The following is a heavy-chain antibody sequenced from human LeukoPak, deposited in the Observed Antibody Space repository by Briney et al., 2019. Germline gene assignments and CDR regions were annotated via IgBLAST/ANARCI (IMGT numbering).Heavy chain of an antibody. D-gene: IGHD1-26*01. J-gene: IGHJ4*02. CDR3: AKEGYSGSLDY. V-gene: IGHV3-9*02. Sequence: GGSLRHSCAASGFTPDDHAMHWVRPAPGKGLEGVSGISWNIGSIGYADSVKGLFTISRDNAKNSLYLQMNSLRAEDTALYYCAKEGYSGSLDYWGQGTLVTVSS. CDR2: ISWNIGSI. CDR1: GFTPDDHA.